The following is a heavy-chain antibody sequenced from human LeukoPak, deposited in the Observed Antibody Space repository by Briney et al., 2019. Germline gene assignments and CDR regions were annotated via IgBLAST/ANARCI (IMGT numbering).Heavy chain of an antibody. CDR2: IRYDGSNK. D-gene: IGHD2-2*01. CDR1: GFTVSSNY. J-gene: IGHJ6*03. V-gene: IGHV3-30*02. Sequence: PGGSLRLSCAASGFTVSSNYMSWVRQAPGKGLEWVAFIRYDGSNKYYADSVKGRFTISRDNSKNTLYLQMNSLRAEDTAVYYCAKDQGRVVLTPDNMDVWGKGATVTISS. CDR3: AKDQGRVVLTPDNMDV.